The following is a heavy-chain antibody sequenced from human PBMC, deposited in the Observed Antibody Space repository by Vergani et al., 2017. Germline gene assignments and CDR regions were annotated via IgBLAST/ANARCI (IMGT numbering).Heavy chain of an antibody. CDR2: IYHSGNT. D-gene: IGHD3-10*01. J-gene: IGHJ5*02. CDR3: ARNTYGSWSYYGVA. Sequence: QVQLQESGPGLVKPSETLSLTCAVSGYSISSGYYWGWIRQPPGKGLEWIVSIYHSGNTYYNPSPKSRVTISVDTSKNQFSLKLSSVTAADTAVYYCARNTYGSWSYYGVAWGQGTLVIVSS. V-gene: IGHV4-38-2*01. CDR1: GYSISSGYY.